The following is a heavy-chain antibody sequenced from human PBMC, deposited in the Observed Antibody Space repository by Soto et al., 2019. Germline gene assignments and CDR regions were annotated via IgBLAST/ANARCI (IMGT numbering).Heavy chain of an antibody. CDR3: ANDGGSWYFDY. CDR2: ISYDGSNK. J-gene: IGHJ4*02. Sequence: QVQLVESGGGVVQPGRSLRLSSAASGFTFSSYGMHWVRQAPGKGLEWVAVISYDGSNKYYADSVKGRFTISRDNSKNTLYRKLNSVRAEDTAVYYCANDGGSWYFDYWGQGTLVTVSS. V-gene: IGHV3-30*18. CDR1: GFTFSSYG. D-gene: IGHD6-13*01.